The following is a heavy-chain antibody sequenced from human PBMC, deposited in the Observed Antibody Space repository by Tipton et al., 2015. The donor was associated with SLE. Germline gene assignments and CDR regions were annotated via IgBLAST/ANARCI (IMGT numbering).Heavy chain of an antibody. J-gene: IGHJ3*02. CDR1: GGSISSSSYY. CDR3: GCMLPRGAFDI. D-gene: IGHD2-8*01. CDR2: IYYSGST. Sequence: TLSLTCTVSGGSISSSSYYWGWIRQPPGKGLEWIGSIYYSGSTYYNPSLKSRVTISVDTSKNQFSLKMSSVTAADTAVYYCGCMLPRGAFDIWGQGTMVTVSS. V-gene: IGHV4-39*07.